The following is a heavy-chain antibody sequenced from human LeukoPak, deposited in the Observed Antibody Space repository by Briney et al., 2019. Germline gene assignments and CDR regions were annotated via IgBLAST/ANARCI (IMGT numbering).Heavy chain of an antibody. CDR1: GFTFSNYA. J-gene: IGHJ4*01. D-gene: IGHD6-13*01. V-gene: IGHV3-23*01. CDR3: AKGRGSSWYGPFDY. CDR2: MSGSGGGT. Sequence: HPGGSLRLSCAASGFTFSNYAMSWVRQAPAKGLEWVSTMSGSGGGTDYADSVKGRFTISGDNSKNTLYLEMNSLRPEDTAVYYCAKGRGSSWYGPFDYWGQGTLVTVSS.